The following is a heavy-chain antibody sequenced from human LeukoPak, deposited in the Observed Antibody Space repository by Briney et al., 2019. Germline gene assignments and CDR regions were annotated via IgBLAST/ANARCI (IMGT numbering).Heavy chain of an antibody. D-gene: IGHD4-17*01. V-gene: IGHV4-59*08. J-gene: IGHJ4*02. CDR2: IYYSGST. CDR1: GGSISSYY. CDR3: ARHLYGDSIDY. Sequence: PSETLPLTCTVSGGSISSYYWSWIRQPPGKGLEWIGYIYYSGSTNYNPSLKSRVTISVDTSKNQFSLKLSSVTAADTAVYYCARHLYGDSIDYWGQGTLVTVSS.